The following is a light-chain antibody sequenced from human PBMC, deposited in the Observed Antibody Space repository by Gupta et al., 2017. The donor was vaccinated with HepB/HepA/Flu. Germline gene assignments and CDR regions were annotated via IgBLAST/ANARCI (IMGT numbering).Light chain of an antibody. J-gene: IGLJ1*01. CDR3: SSYTSSSTPDDL. CDR2: DVI. V-gene: IGLV2-14*03. CDR1: SNDVGAYNY. Sequence: QSALTQPASVSGSPGQSFTISCTGTSNDVGAYNYVSWYQQHPGKAPKLLIYDVINRPSGVSNRFSACKSCDTASLTITGLQDADEADYYCSSYTSSSTPDDLFGTGTKVTVL.